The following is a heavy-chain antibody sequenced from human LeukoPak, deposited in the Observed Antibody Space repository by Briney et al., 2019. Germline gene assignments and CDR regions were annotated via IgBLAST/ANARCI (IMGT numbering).Heavy chain of an antibody. D-gene: IGHD6-19*01. CDR1: GGSISSSSYY. J-gene: IGHJ4*02. CDR2: IYYSGST. Sequence: SETLSLTCTVSGGSISSSSYYWGWIRQPPGKGLEWIGSIYYSGSTYYNPSLKSRVTISVDTSKNQFSLKLSSVTAADTAVYYCARPPYSSGWYADYWGQGTLVTVSS. V-gene: IGHV4-39*01. CDR3: ARPPYSSGWYADY.